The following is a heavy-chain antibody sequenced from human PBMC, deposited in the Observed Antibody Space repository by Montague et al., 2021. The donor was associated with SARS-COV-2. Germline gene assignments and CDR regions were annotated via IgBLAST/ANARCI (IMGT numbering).Heavy chain of an antibody. CDR2: IYYSRNT. CDR3: AGVFPRWLKFDPYFDY. D-gene: IGHD5-24*01. V-gene: IGHV4-59*01. CDR1: GCSISSYY. Sequence: SETLSLTCTVSGCSISSYYWCWIRQPPGKGLEWIGYIYYSRNTNYNPSLKSRVTISVDTSKNQFSLKLSSVTAADTAVYYCAGVFPRWLKFDPYFDYWGQGTLVTVSS. J-gene: IGHJ4*02.